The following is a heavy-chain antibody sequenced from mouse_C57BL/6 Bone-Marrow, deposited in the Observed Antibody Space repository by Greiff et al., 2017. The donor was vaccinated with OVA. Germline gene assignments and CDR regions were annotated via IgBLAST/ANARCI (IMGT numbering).Heavy chain of an antibody. J-gene: IGHJ1*03. CDR2: IDPETGGT. CDR1: GYTFTDYE. V-gene: IGHV1-15*01. Sequence: VQLQQSGAELVRPGASVTLSCKASGYTFTDYEMHWVKQTPVHGLEWIGAIDPETGGTAYNQKFKGKAILTADKSSSTAYMELRSLTSEDSAVYYCTRRGTTVPYWYFDVWGTGTTVTVSS. D-gene: IGHD1-1*01. CDR3: TRRGTTVPYWYFDV.